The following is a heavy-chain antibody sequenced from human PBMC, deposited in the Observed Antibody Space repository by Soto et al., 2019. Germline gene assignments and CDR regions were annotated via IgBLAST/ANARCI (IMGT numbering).Heavy chain of an antibody. CDR3: ARVYYYDSSAPFDP. CDR2: IYYSGST. Sequence: SETLSLTCTVSGGSISSYYWSWIRQPPGKGLEWIGYIYYSGSTNYNPSLKSRVTISVDTSKNQFSLKLSSVTAADTAVYYCARVYYYDSSAPFDPWGQGTLVTVSS. D-gene: IGHD3-22*01. V-gene: IGHV4-59*01. J-gene: IGHJ5*02. CDR1: GGSISSYY.